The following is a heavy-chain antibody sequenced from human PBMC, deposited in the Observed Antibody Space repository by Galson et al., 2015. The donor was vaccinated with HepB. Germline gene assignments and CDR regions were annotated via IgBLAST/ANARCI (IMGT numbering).Heavy chain of an antibody. J-gene: IGHJ4*02. CDR3: ARDHERELPGY. Sequence: SGALSLTRAVSGGSISSGNLGGWVPPPPGEGVGWVGEIYFTWGPNYNPPPQSRVTMSINRAKNQFSLKLTSVTAADTAVYYCARDHERELPGYWGQGTLVTVSS. CDR2: IYFTWGP. V-gene: IGHV4-4*02. CDR1: GGSISSGNL. D-gene: IGHD1-7*01.